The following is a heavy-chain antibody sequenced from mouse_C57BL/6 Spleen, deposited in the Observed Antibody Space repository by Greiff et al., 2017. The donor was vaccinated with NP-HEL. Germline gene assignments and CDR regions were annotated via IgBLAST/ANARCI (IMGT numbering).Heavy chain of an antibody. CDR2: INPNNGGT. Sequence: QLQQSGPELVKPGASVKISCKASGYTFTDYYMNWVKQSHGKSLEWIGDINPNNGGTSYNQKFKGKATLTVDKSSSTAYMELRSLTSEDSAVYYCANGYYGDVWGTGTTVTVSS. J-gene: IGHJ1*03. D-gene: IGHD2-3*01. V-gene: IGHV1-26*01. CDR1: GYTFTDYY. CDR3: ANGYYGDV.